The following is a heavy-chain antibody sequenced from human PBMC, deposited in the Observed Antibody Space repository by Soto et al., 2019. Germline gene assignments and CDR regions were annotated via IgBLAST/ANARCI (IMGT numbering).Heavy chain of an antibody. J-gene: IGHJ6*03. V-gene: IGHV4-59*08. Sequence: QVQLQESGPGLVKPSETLSLTCIVSGGSISSYYWSWIRQPPGKGLEWIGYIYYTGNTDYNPSLTSRLTISVDTSKNQFSLRLSSVIAADAAVYYCARHVAPAIAVAASPDYYCMAVWGKGTTVTVSS. CDR1: GGSISSYY. CDR2: IYYTGNT. CDR3: ARHVAPAIAVAASPDYYCMAV. D-gene: IGHD6-19*01.